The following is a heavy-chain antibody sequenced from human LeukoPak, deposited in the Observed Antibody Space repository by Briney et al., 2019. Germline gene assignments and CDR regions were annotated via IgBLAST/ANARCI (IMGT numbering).Heavy chain of an antibody. D-gene: IGHD3-10*01. CDR3: TTVARITMVRGENDY. CDR1: GFTFSNAW. Sequence: GGSLRLSCAASGFTFSNAWMSWVRQAPGKGLEWVGRIKSKTDGGTTDYAAPVKGRFTISRDDSKNTLYLQMNSLKTEDTAVYYCTTVARITMVRGENDYWGQGTLVTVSS. J-gene: IGHJ4*02. CDR2: IKSKTDGGTT. V-gene: IGHV3-15*01.